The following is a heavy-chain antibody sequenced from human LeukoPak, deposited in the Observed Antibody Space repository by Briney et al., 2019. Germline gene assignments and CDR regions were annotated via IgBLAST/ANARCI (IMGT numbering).Heavy chain of an antibody. CDR1: GFTFSSYA. CDR2: ISYDGSNK. CDR3: ARDRGLGAFDY. D-gene: IGHD3-16*01. V-gene: IGHV3-30*01. Sequence: GRSLRLSCAASGFTFSSYAMHWVRQAPGKGLEWVAVISYDGSNKYYADSVKGRLTISRDNSKNTLYLQMNSLRAEDTAVYYCARDRGLGAFDYWGQGTLVTVSS. J-gene: IGHJ4*02.